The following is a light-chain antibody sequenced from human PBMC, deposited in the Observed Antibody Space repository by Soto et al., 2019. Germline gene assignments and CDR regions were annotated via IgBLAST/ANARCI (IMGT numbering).Light chain of an antibody. CDR1: QSVSSTF. CDR3: QQHGSLLWT. CDR2: ATS. V-gene: IGKV3-20*01. Sequence: EIVLTQSPGTLSLSPGDRASLSCRASQSVSSTFLAWYEQKPGQAPRLLIYATSTRATGIPDRFSGSGSGTDFTLTISRLEPEDFAVYYCQQHGSLLWTFGQGTKVEIK. J-gene: IGKJ1*01.